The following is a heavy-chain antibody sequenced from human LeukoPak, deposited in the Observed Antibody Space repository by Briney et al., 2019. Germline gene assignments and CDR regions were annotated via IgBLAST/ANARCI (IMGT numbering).Heavy chain of an antibody. CDR1: GFTFSSYG. J-gene: IGHJ3*02. CDR2: ISYDGSNK. D-gene: IGHD1-26*01. CDR3: ARDLVGATPGTAFDI. Sequence: GGSLRLSCAASGFTFSSYGMHWVRQAPGKGLEWVAVISYDGSNKYYADSVKGRFTISRDNSKNTLYLQMNSLRAEDTAVYYCARDLVGATPGTAFDIWGQGTMVTVSS. V-gene: IGHV3-30*03.